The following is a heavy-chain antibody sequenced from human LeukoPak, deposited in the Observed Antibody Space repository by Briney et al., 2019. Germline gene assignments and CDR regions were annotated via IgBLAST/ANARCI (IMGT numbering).Heavy chain of an antibody. Sequence: GGSLRLSCAASGFTFSSYAMSWVRQAPGMGLEWVSAISGSGGSTYYADSVKGRFTISRDNSKNTLYLQMNSLRAEDTAVYYCAKDDVELRYFDSWGQGTLVTVSS. J-gene: IGHJ4*02. CDR1: GFTFSSYA. CDR2: ISGSGGST. V-gene: IGHV3-23*01. D-gene: IGHD3-9*01. CDR3: AKDDVELRYFDS.